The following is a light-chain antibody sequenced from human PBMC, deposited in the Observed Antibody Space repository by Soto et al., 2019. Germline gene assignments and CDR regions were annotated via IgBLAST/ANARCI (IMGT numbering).Light chain of an antibody. J-gene: IGKJ4*01. CDR3: QQLNSYPLT. V-gene: IGKV1-9*01. CDR2: AAS. CDR1: QGISSY. Sequence: DIQLTQSPSFLSASVGDRVTITCRASQGISSYLAWYQQKPGKAPKLLMYAASTLQSGVPSRFSGSGSGTELTLTISNLQPEDFATYYCQQLNSYPLTFGGGTKVEIK.